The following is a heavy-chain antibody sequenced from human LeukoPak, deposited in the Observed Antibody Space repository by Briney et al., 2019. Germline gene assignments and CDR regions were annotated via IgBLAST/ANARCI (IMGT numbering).Heavy chain of an antibody. D-gene: IGHD3-10*01. CDR1: GFSFSSYG. J-gene: IGHJ4*02. CDR3: ARGITMPRGLISPIFDY. CDR2: ISYDGNNK. V-gene: IGHV3-30*03. Sequence: GGSLRLSCAASGFSFSSYGMHWVRQAPGKGLEWVADISYDGNNKDYIDSVKGRFTISRDHSKNTLYLQMNSLRAEDTAVYYCARGITMPRGLISPIFDYWGQGTLVTVSS.